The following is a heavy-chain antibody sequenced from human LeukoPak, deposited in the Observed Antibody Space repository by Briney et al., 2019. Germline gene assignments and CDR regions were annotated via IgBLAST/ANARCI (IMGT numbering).Heavy chain of an antibody. Sequence: GGSLRLSCAASGFTFSSYWMSWVRQAPGKGLEWVANIKQDGSAKYYVDSVKGRFTISRDNAKNSLYLQMNSLRAEDTAVYYCARGRGLGELAVASFDSWGQGTLVTVSS. CDR2: IKQDGSAK. CDR1: GFTFSSYW. D-gene: IGHD1-7*01. CDR3: ARGRGLGELAVASFDS. J-gene: IGHJ4*02. V-gene: IGHV3-7*01.